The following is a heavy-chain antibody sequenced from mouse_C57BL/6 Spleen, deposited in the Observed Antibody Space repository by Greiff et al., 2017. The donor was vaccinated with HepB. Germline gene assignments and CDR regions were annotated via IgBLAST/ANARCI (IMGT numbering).Heavy chain of an antibody. D-gene: IGHD1-1*01. Sequence: VQLQESGAELARPGASVKLSCKASGYTFTSYGISWVKQRTGQGLEWIGEIYPRSGNTYYNEKFKGKATLTADKSSSTAYMELRSPTSEDSAVYFCARGYDYYGTNYWGQGTSVTVSS. CDR1: GYTFTSYG. CDR3: ARGYDYYGTNY. J-gene: IGHJ4*01. V-gene: IGHV1-81*01. CDR2: IYPRSGNT.